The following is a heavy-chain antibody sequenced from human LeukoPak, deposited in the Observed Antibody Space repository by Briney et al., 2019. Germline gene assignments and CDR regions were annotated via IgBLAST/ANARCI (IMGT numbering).Heavy chain of an antibody. CDR3: AKDHTSLGGLDY. CDR2: IRGGGGST. CDR1: GFSFSSFA. V-gene: IGHV3-23*01. Sequence: GGSLRLSCAASGFSFSSFAMTWARQAPGKGLEWVSVIRGGGGSTTYADAVKGRFTISRDDSKNTVYLQMNSLRADDTAVYYCAKDHTSLGGLDYWGQGTLVTVSS. J-gene: IGHJ4*02. D-gene: IGHD2-2*01.